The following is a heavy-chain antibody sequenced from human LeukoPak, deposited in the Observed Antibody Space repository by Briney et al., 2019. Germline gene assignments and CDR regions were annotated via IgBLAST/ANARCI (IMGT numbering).Heavy chain of an antibody. J-gene: IGHJ4*02. D-gene: IGHD3-22*01. Sequence: KPGGSLRLSXAASGFTFCDYYMSWIRQAPGKGLEWVSYISSSGSTIYYADSVKGRFTISRDNAKNSLYLQMNSLRAEDTAVYYCARGEQRMWLLLPNYFDYWGQGTLVTVSS. CDR1: GFTFCDYY. CDR3: ARGEQRMWLLLPNYFDY. V-gene: IGHV3-11*04. CDR2: ISSSGSTI.